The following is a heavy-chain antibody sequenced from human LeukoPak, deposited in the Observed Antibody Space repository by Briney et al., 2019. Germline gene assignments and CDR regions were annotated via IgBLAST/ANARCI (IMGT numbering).Heavy chain of an antibody. CDR1: GVSISSYY. J-gene: IGHJ4*02. Sequence: VKPSETLSLTCSISGVSISSYYWYWIRQPPGKGLEWIGFIHHSGSTNYNPSLESRVSISIDTSKNQFSLKLNTVIAADTAVYYCASLGYSSGWGVDYWGQGALVTVSS. D-gene: IGHD6-19*01. V-gene: IGHV4-59*08. CDR3: ASLGYSSGWGVDY. CDR2: IHHSGST.